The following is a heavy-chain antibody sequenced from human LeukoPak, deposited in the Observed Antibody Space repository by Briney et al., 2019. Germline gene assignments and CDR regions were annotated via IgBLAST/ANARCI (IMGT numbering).Heavy chain of an antibody. J-gene: IGHJ4*02. Sequence: GGSLRLSCAASGFTFSSYAMHWVRQAPGKGLEWVAVISYDGSNKYYADSVKGRFTISRDNSKNTLYLQMNSLRAEDTAVYYCAGASLSPYYFDYWGQGTLVTVSS. CDR1: GFTFSSYA. D-gene: IGHD3-16*01. V-gene: IGHV3-30-3*01. CDR3: AGASLSPYYFDY. CDR2: ISYDGSNK.